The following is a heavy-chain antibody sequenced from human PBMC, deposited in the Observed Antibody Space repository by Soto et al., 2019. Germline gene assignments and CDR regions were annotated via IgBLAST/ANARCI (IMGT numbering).Heavy chain of an antibody. Sequence: QVQLVQSGGEVKKPGASVTVSCKASGYTFINYHITWVRQAPGQGLEWMAWINTYNGMTDYAQRFQGRVTMTRDTSTSTAYMELMNLGSDATAVYFCAKSPRGEMATDWGQGTLVTVSS. CDR1: GYTFINYH. CDR2: INTYNGMT. D-gene: IGHD5-12*01. V-gene: IGHV1-18*01. J-gene: IGHJ4*02. CDR3: AKSPRGEMATD.